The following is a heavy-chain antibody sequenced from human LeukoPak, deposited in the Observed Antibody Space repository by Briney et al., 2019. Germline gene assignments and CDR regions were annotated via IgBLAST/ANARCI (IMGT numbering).Heavy chain of an antibody. Sequence: GGSLRLSCAASGFTLSSYAMSWVRQAPGKGLEWVSAISDTGNTYHADSVKGRFTISRDGSKNTLFLQMNRLRPEDAAVYYCAKYYYDSSGYSPLDYWGQGTLVTVSS. CDR1: GFTLSSYA. CDR2: ISDTGNT. D-gene: IGHD3-22*01. J-gene: IGHJ4*02. V-gene: IGHV3-23*01. CDR3: AKYYYDSSGYSPLDY.